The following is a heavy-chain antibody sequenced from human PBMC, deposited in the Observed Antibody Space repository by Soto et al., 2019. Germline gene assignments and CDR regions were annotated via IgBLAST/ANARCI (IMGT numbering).Heavy chain of an antibody. V-gene: IGHV3-23*01. Sequence: EVQLLESGGGLVQPGGSLRLSCAASGFTFSSYAMSWVRQAPGKGLEWVSAISGSGGSTYYADSVKGRFTISRDNSKNTLYLQMNRLRAEDTAVYYCAKEQTLMTTENTRGNFDYWGQGTLVTVYS. J-gene: IGHJ4*02. CDR2: ISGSGGST. CDR3: AKEQTLMTTENTRGNFDY. D-gene: IGHD4-17*01. CDR1: GFTFSSYA.